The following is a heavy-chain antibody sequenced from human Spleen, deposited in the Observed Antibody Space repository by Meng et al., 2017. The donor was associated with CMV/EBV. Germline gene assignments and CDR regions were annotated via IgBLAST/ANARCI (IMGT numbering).Heavy chain of an antibody. J-gene: IGHJ4*02. Sequence: SETLSLTCGVYGGYLNGYYWNWIRQSPGKGLEWIGDISHTGSTNYIPSLKSRLTISIDTSKSQFSLKLTSVTAADTAVYYCVRLRREHLARRVLDYWGQGTPVTVSS. CDR2: ISHTGST. V-gene: IGHV4-34*01. D-gene: IGHD1/OR15-1a*01. CDR1: GGYLNGYY. CDR3: VRLRREHLARRVLDY.